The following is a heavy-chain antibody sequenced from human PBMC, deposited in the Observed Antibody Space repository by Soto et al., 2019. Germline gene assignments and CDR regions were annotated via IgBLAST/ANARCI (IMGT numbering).Heavy chain of an antibody. Sequence: PGGSLRLSCAASGFTFRNYNMNWVRQAPGKGLEWVSSISSSSSYIYYADSVKGRFTISRDNAKNSLYLQMNSLRAEDTAVYYCARDPGYSSSWYYFDYWGQGTLVTVSS. V-gene: IGHV3-21*01. D-gene: IGHD6-13*01. J-gene: IGHJ4*02. CDR3: ARDPGYSSSWYYFDY. CDR2: ISSSSSYI. CDR1: GFTFRNYN.